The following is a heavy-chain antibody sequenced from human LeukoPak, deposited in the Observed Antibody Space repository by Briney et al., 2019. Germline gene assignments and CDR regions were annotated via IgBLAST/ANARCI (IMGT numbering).Heavy chain of an antibody. CDR2: LHTSGST. D-gene: IGHD6-13*01. CDR1: GGSISSYY. J-gene: IGHJ6*03. V-gene: IGHV4-4*07. CDR3: ARAKYSSSWYLDYYYYMDV. Sequence: SETLSLTCTVSGGSISSYYWSWIRQPAGKGLEWIGRLHTSGSTNYNPSLKSRVTISVDTSKNQFSLKLSSVTAADTAVYYCARAKYSSSWYLDYYYYMDVWGKGTTVTVSS.